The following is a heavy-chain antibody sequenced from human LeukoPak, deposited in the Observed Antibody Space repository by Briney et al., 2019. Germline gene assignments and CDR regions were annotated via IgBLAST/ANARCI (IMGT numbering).Heavy chain of an antibody. J-gene: IGHJ6*03. CDR1: GFTFSSYA. D-gene: IGHD3-10*01. Sequence: GSLRLSCAASGFTFSSYAMNWVRQPPGKGLEWIGSIYYSGSTYYNPSLRSRVTISVDTSKNQFSLKLSSVTAADTAVYYCARRDYLDHFYYIDVWDKGNTVTVSS. CDR2: IYYSGST. V-gene: IGHV4-39*01. CDR3: ARRDYLDHFYYIDV.